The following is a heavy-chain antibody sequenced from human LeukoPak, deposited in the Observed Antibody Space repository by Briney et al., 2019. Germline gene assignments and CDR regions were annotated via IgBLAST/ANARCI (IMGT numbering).Heavy chain of an antibody. D-gene: IGHD5-18*01. CDR2: INPNSGGT. V-gene: IGHV1-2*02. Sequence: ASVKVSCKASGYTFTGYYMHWMRQAPGQGLEWMGWINPNSGGTNYAQKFQGRVTMTRDTSISTAYMELSRLRSDDTAVYYCARAGYSYGYGVYFDYWGQGTLVTVSS. J-gene: IGHJ4*02. CDR1: GYTFTGYY. CDR3: ARAGYSYGYGVYFDY.